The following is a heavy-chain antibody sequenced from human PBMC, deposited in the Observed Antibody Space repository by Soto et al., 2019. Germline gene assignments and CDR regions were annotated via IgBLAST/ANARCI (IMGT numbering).Heavy chain of an antibody. CDR2: IHYSGST. Sequence: QVQLQESGPGLVEPSQTLSLTCTVSGGSISGEGYYWSWIRQYSGRGLEWIGYIHYSGSTYSNPSLKSRVTCTVDTSKTQFFLEVALVTAAQTAVYCCARAWTAAAGWAIWADRWGQGTLVTVSS. CDR3: ARAWTAAAGWAIWADR. CDR1: GGSISGEGYY. J-gene: IGHJ5*02. D-gene: IGHD6-13*01. V-gene: IGHV4-31*03.